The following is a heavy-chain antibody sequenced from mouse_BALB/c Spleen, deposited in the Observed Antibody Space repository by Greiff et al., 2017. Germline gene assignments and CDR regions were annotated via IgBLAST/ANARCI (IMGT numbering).Heavy chain of an antibody. CDR3: ARDGYDGYYWFAY. Sequence: QVQLQRSGPGLVAPSQSLSITCTVSGFSLTSYGVHWVRQPPGKGLEWLGVIWAGGSTNYNSALMSRLSISKDNSKSQVFLKMNSLQTDDTAMYYCARDGYDGYYWFAYWGQGTLVTVSA. CDR2: IWAGGST. D-gene: IGHD2-3*01. V-gene: IGHV2-9*02. CDR1: GFSLTSYG. J-gene: IGHJ3*01.